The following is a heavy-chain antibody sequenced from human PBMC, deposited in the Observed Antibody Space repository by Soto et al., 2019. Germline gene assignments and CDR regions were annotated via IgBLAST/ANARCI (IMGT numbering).Heavy chain of an antibody. Sequence: GASVKVSCKASGYRFTCYGRNWVRRAPGQGLEWMGRIASHDGSTVSAQSFQGRLTLTRDTFTNTAYLELGALTSDDTGLYFCWRNDGDDSTTFWRQGTLVPVPQ. J-gene: IGHJ4*02. CDR1: GYRFTCYG. V-gene: IGHV1-18*04. CDR2: IASHDGST. D-gene: IGHD3-22*01. CDR3: WRNDGDDSTTF.